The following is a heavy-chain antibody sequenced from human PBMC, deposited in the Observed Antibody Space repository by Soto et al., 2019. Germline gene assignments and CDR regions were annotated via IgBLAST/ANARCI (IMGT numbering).Heavy chain of an antibody. CDR3: ARGVVDTNVVFKWFDP. CDR1: GLTYSSHV. D-gene: IGHD2-15*01. V-gene: IGHV1-69*10. J-gene: IGHJ5*02. CDR2: IIPLFGIP. Sequence: SVKVSCKASGLTYSSHVISWVRQAPGQGLEWMGGIIPLFGIPNYAQKFQGRLTITADKPTSTAYMELSSLRSEDTAVYYCARGVVDTNVVFKWFDPWGQGTLVTVSS.